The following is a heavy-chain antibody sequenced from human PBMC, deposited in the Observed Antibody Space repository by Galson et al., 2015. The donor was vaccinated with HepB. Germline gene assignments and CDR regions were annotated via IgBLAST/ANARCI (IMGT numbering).Heavy chain of an antibody. V-gene: IGHV7-4-1*02. Sequence: SVKVSCKASGYTFTSYAMNWVRQAPGQGLEWMGWINTNTGNPTYAQGFTGRFVFSLDTSVSTAYLQISSLKAEDTAVYYCARGADYSSSWYMLPINWFDPWGQGTLVTVSS. D-gene: IGHD6-13*01. CDR3: ARGADYSSSWYMLPINWFDP. CDR2: INTNTGNP. CDR1: GYTFTSYA. J-gene: IGHJ5*02.